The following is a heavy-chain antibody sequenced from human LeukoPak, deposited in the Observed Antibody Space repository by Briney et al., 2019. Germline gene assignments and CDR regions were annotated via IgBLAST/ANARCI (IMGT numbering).Heavy chain of an antibody. CDR3: ATHWLEATKMYSYWFDP. D-gene: IGHD1/OR15-1a*01. V-gene: IGHV4-4*09. CDR2: IYRGENT. J-gene: IGHJ5*02. CDR1: GGSITNYW. Sequence: PSETLSLTCPVSGGSITNYWWSWVRQPPGKGLEWIGYIYRGENTNYNTSFKRRATLSVDTSKNQISLKLNAVTAAYAAVYYCATHWLEATKMYSYWFDPWLQGTLVTVSS.